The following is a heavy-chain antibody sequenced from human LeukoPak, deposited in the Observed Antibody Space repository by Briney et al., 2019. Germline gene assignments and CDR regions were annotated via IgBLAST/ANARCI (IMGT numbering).Heavy chain of an antibody. D-gene: IGHD2/OR15-2a*01. V-gene: IGHV4-39*01. CDR3: ARRIPTFFFDF. J-gene: IGHJ4*02. Sequence: WVRQPPGKGLEWIGSIYYSGSTYYNPSLESRVTISVDTSKKQFSLKLSSVTAADTAVYYCARRIPTFFFDFWGQGILVTVSS. CDR2: IYYSGST.